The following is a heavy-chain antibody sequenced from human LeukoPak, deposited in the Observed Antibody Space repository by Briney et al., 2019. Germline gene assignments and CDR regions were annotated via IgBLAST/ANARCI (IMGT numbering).Heavy chain of an antibody. CDR3: ARGYSSSSNWFDP. J-gene: IGHJ5*02. CDR2: IYYSGST. V-gene: IGHV4-59*01. CDR1: GGSISSYY. Sequence: SETLSLTCTVSGGSISSYYWSWIRQPPGKGLEGIGYIYYSGSTNYNPSLKSRVTISVDTSKNQFSLKLSSVTAADTAVYYCARGYSSSSNWFDPWGXXXXXTVXS. D-gene: IGHD6-6*01.